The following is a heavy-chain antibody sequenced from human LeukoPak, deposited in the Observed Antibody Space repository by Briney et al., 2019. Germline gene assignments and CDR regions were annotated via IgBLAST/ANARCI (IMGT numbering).Heavy chain of an antibody. CDR3: AKRNWNDDTGC. J-gene: IGHJ4*02. D-gene: IGHD1-1*01. CDR1: GFTISIYA. Sequence: GGSLRLSCAASGFTISIYAMSWVRQAPGKGLDWVSGISGGGGSTYYTDSVKGRFTISTDNSKNTLYLQMNSLRAEDTAVYYCAKRNWNDDTGCWGQGTLVTVSS. V-gene: IGHV3-23*01. CDR2: ISGGGGST.